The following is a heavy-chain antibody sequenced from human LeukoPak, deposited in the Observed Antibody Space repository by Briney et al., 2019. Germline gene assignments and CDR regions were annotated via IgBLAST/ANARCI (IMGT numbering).Heavy chain of an antibody. D-gene: IGHD6-25*01. CDR1: GYTFTGYY. Sequence: ASVKVSCKASGYTFTGYYMHWVRQAPGQGLEWMGWINPNSGGTNYAQTVQGRVTMAGDRSISPAYMELSRLRSDDTAVYYCARERTPGSGYGVDYWGQGTVVTVSS. J-gene: IGHJ4*02. V-gene: IGHV1-2*02. CDR2: INPNSGGT. CDR3: ARERTPGSGYGVDY.